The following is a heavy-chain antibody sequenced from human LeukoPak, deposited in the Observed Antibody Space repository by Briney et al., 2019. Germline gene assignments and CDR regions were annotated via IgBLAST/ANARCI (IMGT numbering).Heavy chain of an antibody. J-gene: IGHJ4*02. D-gene: IGHD1-26*01. CDR3: AAGVGAISRFDY. CDR2: IVVGSGNT. V-gene: IGHV1-58*02. Sequence: TSVTVSCKASGFTFTSSAMQWVRQARGQRLEWIGWIVVGSGNTNYAQKFQERVTITRDMSTSTAYMELSSLRSEDTAVYYCAAGVGAISRFDYWGQGTLVTVSS. CDR1: GFTFTSSA.